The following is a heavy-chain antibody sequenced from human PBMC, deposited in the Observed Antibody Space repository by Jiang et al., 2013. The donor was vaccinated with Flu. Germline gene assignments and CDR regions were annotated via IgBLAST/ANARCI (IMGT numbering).Heavy chain of an antibody. J-gene: IGHJ4*02. V-gene: IGHV1-2*02. D-gene: IGHD3/OR15-3a*01. CDR3: AREIRLIYGLVRMFKFDY. Sequence: AQKFQGRVTMTSDTSISTAYMELSRLTSDDTAVYFCAREIRLIYGLVRMFKFDYWGQGTLVTVSS.